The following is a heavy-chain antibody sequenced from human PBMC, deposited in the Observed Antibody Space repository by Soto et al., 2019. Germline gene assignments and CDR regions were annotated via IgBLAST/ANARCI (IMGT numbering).Heavy chain of an antibody. CDR2: IYYRGNA. CDR1: DDSINSDNYY. Sequence: QLQLQESGPGLVKPSETLSLTCSVSDDSINSDNYYWGWIRQPPGKALEWIGSIYYRGNAYYNPSLQTRVPRSLDKSKSQYPLQLNCVTAADSAVYFCARLEGVATLSYYFDFWGPGALVTVSS. CDR3: ARLEGVATLSYYFDF. V-gene: IGHV4-39*01. D-gene: IGHD3-3*01. J-gene: IGHJ4*02.